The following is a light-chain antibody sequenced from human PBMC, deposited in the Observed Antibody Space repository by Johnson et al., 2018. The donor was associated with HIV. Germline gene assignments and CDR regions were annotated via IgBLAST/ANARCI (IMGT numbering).Light chain of an antibody. J-gene: IGLJ1*01. CDR3: GIWDSGLSAYV. CDR2: DID. CDR1: SSNIGYNY. V-gene: IGLV1-51*01. Sequence: QFVLTQPPSVSAAPGQKVTISCSGSSSNIGYNYVSWYQQVPGTAPKLLIYDIDKRPSGIPDRFSGSQSGTSATLDISGLQTGDEAEYYCGIWDSGLSAYVFGTGPKVTAL.